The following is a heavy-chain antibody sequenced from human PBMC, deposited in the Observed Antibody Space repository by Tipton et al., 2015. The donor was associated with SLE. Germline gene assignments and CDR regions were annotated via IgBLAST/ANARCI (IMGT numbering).Heavy chain of an antibody. CDR2: ISWNSGNV. Sequence: SLRLSCAASGFIFRDFAMHWVRQVPGKGLEWVSGISWNSGNVGYADSVKGRFSISRDNGKNSLFLQMNTLRPEDTALYYCAKDVGVGAIFDSFDLWGQGTMVTVSS. CDR3: AKDVGVGAIFDSFDL. J-gene: IGHJ3*01. D-gene: IGHD1-26*01. CDR1: GFIFRDFA. V-gene: IGHV3-9*01.